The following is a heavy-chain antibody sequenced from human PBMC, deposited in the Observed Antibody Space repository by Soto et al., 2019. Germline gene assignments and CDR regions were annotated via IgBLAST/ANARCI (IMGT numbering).Heavy chain of an antibody. V-gene: IGHV1-69*06. CDR2: IIPIFGTA. J-gene: IGHJ5*02. CDR1: GGTFSSYA. D-gene: IGHD2-15*01. CDR3: ARELPDIVVVVAAGPYNWFDP. Sequence: SVKVSCKASGGTFSSYAISWVRQAPGQGLEWMGGIIPIFGTANYAQKFQGRVTITADKSTSTAYMELSSLRSEDTAVYYCARELPDIVVVVAAGPYNWFDPWGQGTQVTVSS.